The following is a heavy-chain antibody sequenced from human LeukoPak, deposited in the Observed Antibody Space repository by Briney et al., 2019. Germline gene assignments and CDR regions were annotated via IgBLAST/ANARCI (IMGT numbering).Heavy chain of an antibody. CDR3: ARIPGGYYYGMDV. CDR1: GFTFSSYS. D-gene: IGHD3-16*01. V-gene: IGHV3-48*02. Sequence: GGSLRLSCAASGFTFSSYSMNWVRQAPGKGLERASYISSRSSNIYYADSVKGRFTISRDNAKNSLYLQMNSLRDEDTAVYYCARIPGGYYYGMDVWGQGTTVTASS. CDR2: ISSRSSNI. J-gene: IGHJ6*02.